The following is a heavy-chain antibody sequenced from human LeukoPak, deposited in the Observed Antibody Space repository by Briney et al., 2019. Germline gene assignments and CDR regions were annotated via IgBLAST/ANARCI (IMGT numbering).Heavy chain of an antibody. CDR1: GFTFSSYS. V-gene: IGHV3-66*01. CDR2: IYSGGST. Sequence: PGGSLRLSCAASGFTFSSYSMNWVRQAPGKGLEWVSLIYSGGSTYYTDSVKGRFTISRDNSKSTLYLQMNSLRAEDTAVYYCARTTVTYYFDYWGQGTLVSVSS. D-gene: IGHD4-17*01. J-gene: IGHJ4*02. CDR3: ARTTVTYYFDY.